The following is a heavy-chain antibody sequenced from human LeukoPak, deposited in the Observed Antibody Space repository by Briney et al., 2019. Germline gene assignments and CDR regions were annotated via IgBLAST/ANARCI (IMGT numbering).Heavy chain of an antibody. J-gene: IGHJ4*02. Sequence: ASVKVSCKASGYTFTGYYMHWVRQAPGQGLERMGWINPNSGGTDFAQKFQGRVTMTRDTSISTAYMELSRLRSDDTAVYYCARGPAWGSYRYLDYWGQGTLVTVSS. CDR3: ARGPAWGSYRYLDY. V-gene: IGHV1-2*02. CDR2: INPNSGGT. D-gene: IGHD3-16*02. CDR1: GYTFTGYY.